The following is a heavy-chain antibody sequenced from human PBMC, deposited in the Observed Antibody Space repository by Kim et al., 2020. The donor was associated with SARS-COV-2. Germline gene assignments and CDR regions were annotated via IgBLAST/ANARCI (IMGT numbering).Heavy chain of an antibody. D-gene: IGHD1-26*01. V-gene: IGHV3-48*03. CDR2: I. CDR3: ARGRGSYYFDY. Sequence: ISYADSVKGRFAISRDNAQKSLYLQMHSLGADDTAVYYCARGRGSYYFDYWGQGSLVIVSS. J-gene: IGHJ4*02.